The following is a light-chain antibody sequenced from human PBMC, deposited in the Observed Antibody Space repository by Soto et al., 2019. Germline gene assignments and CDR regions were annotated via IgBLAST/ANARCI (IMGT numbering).Light chain of an antibody. J-gene: IGLJ2*01. CDR2: GVS. CDR3: SSYTSSSTRV. CDR1: SSDIGGYNY. Sequence: QSALTQPASVSGSPGQSITISCTGTSSDIGGYNYVSWYQQHPGKAPKLMIYGVSDRPSGVSTRFSGSRSGNMASLTISGLQAEDEADYYCSSYTSSSTRVFGGGTKLTVL. V-gene: IGLV2-14*01.